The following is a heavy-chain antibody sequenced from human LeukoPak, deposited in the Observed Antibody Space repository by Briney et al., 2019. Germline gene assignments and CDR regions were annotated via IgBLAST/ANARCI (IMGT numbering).Heavy chain of an antibody. CDR3: AKESSPTYGFHWYFDL. CDR2: IHGHDGAT. D-gene: IGHD3-10*01. CDR1: GLIFNKYA. J-gene: IGHJ2*01. V-gene: IGHV3-23*01. Sequence: GGSLRLSCVTSGLIFNKYAMSWARQTPGKGLEWVARIHGHDGATYYPDSVRGRFTISRDTSKNTVFLQLNNLRAEGTAIYYCAKESSPTYGFHWYFDLWGRGTLVTVSS.